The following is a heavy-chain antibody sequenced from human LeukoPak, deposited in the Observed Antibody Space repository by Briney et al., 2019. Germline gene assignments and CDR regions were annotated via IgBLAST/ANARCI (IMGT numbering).Heavy chain of an antibody. CDR1: GLTFSSYW. CDR2: IKQDGSEK. D-gene: IGHD2-2*01. J-gene: IGHJ4*02. Sequence: GGSLRLSCAASGLTFSSYWMSWVRKAPGKGLEWVANIKQDGSEKYYVDSVEGRFTISRDNAKNSLYLQMNSLRAEDTAVYYCARDGRCSSTSCYWRVWGQGTLVTVSS. V-gene: IGHV3-7*01. CDR3: ARDGRCSSTSCYWRV.